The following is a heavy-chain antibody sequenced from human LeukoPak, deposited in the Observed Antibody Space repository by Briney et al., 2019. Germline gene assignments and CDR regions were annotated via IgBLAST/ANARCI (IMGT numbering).Heavy chain of an antibody. D-gene: IGHD3-22*01. CDR2: INHSGST. V-gene: IGHV4-34*01. Sequence: SETLSLTCAVYGGSFSGYYWSWIRQPPGKGLEWIGEINHSGSTNYNPSLKSRVTISVDTSKNQFSLKLSSVTAADTAVYYCARGQYYYDSSGHRYWGHGTLVTVSS. CDR1: GGSFSGYY. J-gene: IGHJ4*01. CDR3: ARGQYYYDSSGHRY.